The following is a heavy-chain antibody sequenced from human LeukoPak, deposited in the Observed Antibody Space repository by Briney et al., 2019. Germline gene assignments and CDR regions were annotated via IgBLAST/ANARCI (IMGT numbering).Heavy chain of an antibody. Sequence: GGSLRLSCAASGFTFSSYEMNWVRQAPGKGLEGVSYISSSGSTIYYADSVKGRFTISRDNAKNSLYLQMNSLRAEDTAVYYCARDKSHYDSSGFDYWGQGTLVTVSS. CDR3: ARDKSHYDSSGFDY. D-gene: IGHD3-22*01. J-gene: IGHJ4*02. CDR1: GFTFSSYE. V-gene: IGHV3-48*03. CDR2: ISSSGSTI.